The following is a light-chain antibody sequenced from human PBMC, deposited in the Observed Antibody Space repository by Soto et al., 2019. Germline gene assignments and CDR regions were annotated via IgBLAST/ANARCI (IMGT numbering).Light chain of an antibody. V-gene: IGKV3-11*01. CDR1: QSVSSY. CDR2: DAS. J-gene: IGKJ1*01. Sequence: EIVLTQSPVTLSLSPGERATLSCRASQSVSSYLAWYQQKPGQAPRLLIYDASNRATGIPARFSGSGSGTDFTLTISSLEPEDFAVYYCQQRSNWPPTWTFGQGTKV. CDR3: QQRSNWPPTWT.